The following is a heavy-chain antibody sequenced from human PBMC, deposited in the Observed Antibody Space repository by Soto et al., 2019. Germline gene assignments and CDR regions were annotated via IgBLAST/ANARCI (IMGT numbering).Heavy chain of an antibody. D-gene: IGHD3-10*01. Sequence: QVQLQESGPGLVKPSETLSLTCTVSGDSISSYYWSWIRQPPGKGLEWIGYIYYSGSTNYNPSLKSRVTISVDTSKNQFSLKLTSVTAADTAVYYCARQTTRGVMIGWFDPWGQGTLVTVSS. CDR3: ARQTTRGVMIGWFDP. CDR2: IYYSGST. J-gene: IGHJ5*02. CDR1: GDSISSYY. V-gene: IGHV4-59*08.